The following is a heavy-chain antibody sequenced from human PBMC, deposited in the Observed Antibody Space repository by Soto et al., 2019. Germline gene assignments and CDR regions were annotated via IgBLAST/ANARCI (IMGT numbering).Heavy chain of an antibody. CDR2: ISGSGGST. CDR3: AKDRPDYDFWSGSFFRYYSMDV. CDR1: GFTFSSYA. Sequence: GGSLRLSCAASGFTFSSYAMSWVRQAPGKGLEWVSAISGSGGSTYYADSVKGRFTISRDNSKNTLYLQMNSLRAEDTAVYYCAKDRPDYDFWSGSFFRYYSMDVWGQGTTVTVSS. J-gene: IGHJ6*02. V-gene: IGHV3-23*01. D-gene: IGHD3-3*01.